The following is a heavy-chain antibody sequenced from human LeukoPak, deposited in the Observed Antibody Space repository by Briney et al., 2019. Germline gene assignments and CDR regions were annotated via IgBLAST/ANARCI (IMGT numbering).Heavy chain of an antibody. V-gene: IGHV4-59*01. D-gene: IGHD1-7*01. CDR1: GGSISSYY. J-gene: IGHJ1*01. Sequence: SETLSLTCTVSGGSISSYYWSRIRQPPGKGLEWIGYIYYSGSTNYNPSLKCRVTISVDTSKNQFSLKLSSVTAADTAVYYCAREHNWNYVAYFQHWGQGTLVTVSS. CDR2: IYYSGST. CDR3: AREHNWNYVAYFQH.